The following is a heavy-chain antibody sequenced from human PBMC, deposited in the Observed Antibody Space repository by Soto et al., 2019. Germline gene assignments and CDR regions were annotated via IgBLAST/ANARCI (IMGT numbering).Heavy chain of an antibody. CDR2: INHSGST. D-gene: IGHD5-12*01. CDR3: ARGNGYIWFDP. CDR1: GGSFSGYY. Sequence: PSGSLSLTCAVYGGSFSGYYWSWIRQPPGKGLEWIGEINHSGSTNYNPSLKSRVTISVDTSKNQFSLKLSSVTAADTAVYYCARGNGYIWFDPWGQGTLVTVSS. J-gene: IGHJ5*02. V-gene: IGHV4-34*01.